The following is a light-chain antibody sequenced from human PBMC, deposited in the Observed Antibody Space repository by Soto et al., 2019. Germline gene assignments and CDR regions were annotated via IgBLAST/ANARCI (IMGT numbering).Light chain of an antibody. J-gene: IGKJ1*01. Sequence: LTQSPATLSLSPGDRAALSCKASQSVHNFLAWYQQKPGQAPRLLIYGASSRATGIPDRFSGSGSGTGFTLTIRRLEPEDFAVYYCQQYGSSYPWTFGQGTKVDIK. CDR3: QQYGSSYPWT. CDR2: GAS. CDR1: QSVHNF. V-gene: IGKV3-20*01.